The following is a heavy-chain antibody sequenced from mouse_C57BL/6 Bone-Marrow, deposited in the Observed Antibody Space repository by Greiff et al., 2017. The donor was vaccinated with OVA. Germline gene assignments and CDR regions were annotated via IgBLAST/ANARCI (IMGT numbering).Heavy chain of an antibody. V-gene: IGHV1-42*01. Sequence: VQLQQSGPELVKPGASVKLSCKASGYSFTGYYMNWVKQSPEKSLEWIGEINPSTGGTTYNQKFKAKATLTVDKSSSTAYMQLKSLTSEDAAVYYYAGGGTGPFAYWGQGTLVTVSA. J-gene: IGHJ3*01. CDR2: INPSTGGT. D-gene: IGHD3-1*01. CDR1: GYSFTGYY. CDR3: AGGGTGPFAY.